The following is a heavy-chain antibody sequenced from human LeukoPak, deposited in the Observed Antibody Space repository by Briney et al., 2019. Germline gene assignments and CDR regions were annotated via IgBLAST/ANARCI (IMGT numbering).Heavy chain of an antibody. CDR1: GGSISSYY. Sequence: PSETLSLTCTVSGGSISSYYWSWIRQPPGKGLEWIGNIYYSGSTNYNPSLKSPVTISVDTSKDQFSLKLSSVTAADTAMYYCARRPVVRGIASGMDVWGQETTVTVSS. V-gene: IGHV4-59*01. J-gene: IGHJ6*02. CDR2: IYYSGST. CDR3: ARRPVVRGIASGMDV. D-gene: IGHD3-10*01.